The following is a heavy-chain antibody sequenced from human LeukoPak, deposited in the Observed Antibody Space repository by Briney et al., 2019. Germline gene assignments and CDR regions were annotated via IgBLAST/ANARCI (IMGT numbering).Heavy chain of an antibody. CDR3: ARDRFGGTDAFDI. J-gene: IGHJ3*02. Sequence: PSETLSLTCTVSGGSISSGGYYWSWIRQPPGKGLEWIGYIYHSGSTYYNPSLKSRVTISVDRFKNQFSLRLSSVTAADTAVYYCARDRFGGTDAFDIWGQGTMVTVSS. CDR1: GGSISSGGYY. D-gene: IGHD3-10*01. CDR2: IYHSGST. V-gene: IGHV4-30-2*01.